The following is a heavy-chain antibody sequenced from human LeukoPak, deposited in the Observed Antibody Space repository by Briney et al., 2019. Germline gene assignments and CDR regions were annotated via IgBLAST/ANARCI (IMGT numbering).Heavy chain of an antibody. Sequence: GASVKVSCKASGYTFTGYYMHWVRQAPGQGLEWMGWINPNSGGTNYAQKFQGRVTMTRDTSISTAYMELSRLRSDGTAVYSCARARAGYSSGWYPERWGQGTLVTVSS. V-gene: IGHV1-2*02. CDR3: ARARAGYSSGWYPER. CDR2: INPNSGGT. CDR1: GYTFTGYY. D-gene: IGHD6-19*01. J-gene: IGHJ4*02.